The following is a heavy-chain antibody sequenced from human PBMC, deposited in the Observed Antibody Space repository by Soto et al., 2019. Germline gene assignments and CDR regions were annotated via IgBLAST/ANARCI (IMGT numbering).Heavy chain of an antibody. CDR1: GGSISSYY. V-gene: IGHV4-59*08. CDR3: ARLGGGGYCSSTSCPLYYYYMDV. Sequence: SETLSLTCTVSGGSISSYYWSWIRQPPGKGLEWIGYIYYSGSTNYNPSLKSRVTVSVDTSKNQFSPELGSVTAADTAVYYCARLGGGGYCSSTSCPLYYYYMDVWGKGTTVTVSS. CDR2: IYYSGST. D-gene: IGHD2-2*01. J-gene: IGHJ6*03.